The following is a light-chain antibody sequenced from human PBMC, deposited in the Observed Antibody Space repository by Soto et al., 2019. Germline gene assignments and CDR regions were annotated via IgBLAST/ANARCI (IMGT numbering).Light chain of an antibody. CDR1: SSDVGGYNY. CDR3: ISFTSSSTVV. V-gene: IGLV2-14*01. Sequence: QSALTQPASVSGSPGQSITISCTGTSSDVGGYNYVSWYQQHPGKAPKLMIYEVSSRPSGVSNRFSGSKSGNTASLTISALQAEDEADYYCISFTSSSTVVFGGGTKLTVL. CDR2: EVS. J-gene: IGLJ2*01.